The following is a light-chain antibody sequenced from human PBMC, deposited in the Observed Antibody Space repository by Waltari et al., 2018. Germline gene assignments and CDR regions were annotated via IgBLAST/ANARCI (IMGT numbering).Light chain of an antibody. CDR3: QHYNNWPPWT. J-gene: IGKJ1*01. CDR1: QSISSN. CDR2: GSS. Sequence: EIVMTQSPATLSVSPGERATLSCRASQSISSNLAWYQQKPGQAPRLLIYGSSTWATGIPARFSGSGSGTEFTLTISSLQSEDFAVYYCQHYNNWPPWTFGQGTKVEI. V-gene: IGKV3-15*01.